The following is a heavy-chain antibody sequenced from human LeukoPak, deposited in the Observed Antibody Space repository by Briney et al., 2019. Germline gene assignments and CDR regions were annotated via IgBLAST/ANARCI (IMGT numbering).Heavy chain of an antibody. CDR2: INHSGST. J-gene: IGHJ5*02. D-gene: IGHD3-22*01. V-gene: IGHV4-34*01. CDR1: GGSFSGYY. Sequence: PSETLSLTCAVYGGSFSGYYWSWIRQPPGKGLEWIGEINHSGSTNYNPSLKSRVTISVDTSKNQLSLKLSSVTAAYTPVYQCASGRYSLDWLFGVPRTDPSGQGTLVTVSS. CDR3: ASGRYSLDWLFGVPRTDP.